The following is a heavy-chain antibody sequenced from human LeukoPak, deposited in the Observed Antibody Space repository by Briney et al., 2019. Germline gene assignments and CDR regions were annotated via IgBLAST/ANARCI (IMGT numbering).Heavy chain of an antibody. D-gene: IGHD2-21*02. CDR1: GGSISTYY. CDR2: IYYSGST. V-gene: IGHV4-59*01. Sequence: PSETLSLTCTVSGGSISTYYWNWIRQPPGKGLELIGNIYYSGSTKYNPSLKSRITISVDTSKNQFSLKLSSVTAADTAVYYCARGGGGTAYFDYWGQGTLVTVSS. J-gene: IGHJ4*02. CDR3: ARGGGGTAYFDY.